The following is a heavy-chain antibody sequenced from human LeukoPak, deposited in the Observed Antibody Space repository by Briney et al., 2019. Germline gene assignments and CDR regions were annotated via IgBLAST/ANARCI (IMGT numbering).Heavy chain of an antibody. CDR3: ARDRSGMDV. J-gene: IGHJ6*02. CDR2: ISSSSYI. V-gene: IGHV3-21*01. CDR1: GFTFSSYS. Sequence: GGSLRLSCAASGFTFSSYSMNWVRQAPGKGLEWVSSISSSSYIYYADSVKGRFTISRDNSKNTLYLQMNSLRAEDTAVYYCARDRSGMDVWGQGTTVTVSS.